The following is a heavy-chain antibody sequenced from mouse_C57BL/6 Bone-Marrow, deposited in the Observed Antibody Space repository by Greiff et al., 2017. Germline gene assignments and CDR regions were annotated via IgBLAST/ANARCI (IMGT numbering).Heavy chain of an antibody. V-gene: IGHV10-1*01. CDR2: IRSKSNNYAT. CDR3: VRHLRRPYAMDY. D-gene: IGHD2-12*01. Sequence: EVMLVESGGGLVQPKGSLKLSCAASGFSFNTYAMNWVRQAPGKGLEWVARIRSKSNNYATYYADSVKDRFTISRDDSESMLYLQMNNLKTEDTAMYYCVRHLRRPYAMDYWGQGTSVTVSS. CDR1: GFSFNTYA. J-gene: IGHJ4*01.